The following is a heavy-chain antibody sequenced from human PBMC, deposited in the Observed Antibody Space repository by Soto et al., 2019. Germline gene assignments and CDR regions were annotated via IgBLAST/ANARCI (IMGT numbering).Heavy chain of an antibody. CDR1: GFTFSSYA. CDR2: ISGSGGST. CDR3: AKYSVEELGYCSAGSCYFDY. J-gene: IGHJ4*02. Sequence: EVQLLESGGGLVQPGGSLRLSCAASGFTFSSYAMSWVRQAPGKGLERVSAISGSGGSTNYADSVKGRFTISRDNSKNTLYLQMNSLRAEDTAVYYCAKYSVEELGYCSAGSCYFDYWGQGTLVTVSS. V-gene: IGHV3-23*01. D-gene: IGHD2-15*01.